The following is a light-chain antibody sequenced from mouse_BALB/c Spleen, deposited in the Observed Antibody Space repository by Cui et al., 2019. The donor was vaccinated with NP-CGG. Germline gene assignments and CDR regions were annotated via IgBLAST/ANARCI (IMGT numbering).Light chain of an antibody. Sequence: QAVVTQESAITTSPGETVTLTCRSSTGAVTTSTYANWVQEKPDHLFTVLLGGTNNRAPGVPARFSGSLIGDKTALTITGAQTVDETIYFCALWYSNHWVFGGGTKLTVL. CDR1: TGAVTTSTY. V-gene: IGLV1*01. CDR3: ALWYSNHWV. CDR2: GTN. J-gene: IGLJ1*01.